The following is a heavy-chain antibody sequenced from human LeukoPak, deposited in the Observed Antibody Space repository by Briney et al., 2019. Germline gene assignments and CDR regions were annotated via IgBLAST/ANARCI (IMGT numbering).Heavy chain of an antibody. CDR3: ARAQYYDSSGYFNFDY. V-gene: IGHV4-34*01. CDR2: INHSGST. J-gene: IGHJ4*02. D-gene: IGHD3-22*01. CDR1: GGSFSGYY. Sequence: SETLSLTCAVYGGSFSGYYWSWIRQPPGKGLEWIGEINHSGSTNYNPSLKSRVTISVDTSKNQFSLKLSSVTAADTAVYYCARAQYYDSSGYFNFDYWGQGTLVTVSS.